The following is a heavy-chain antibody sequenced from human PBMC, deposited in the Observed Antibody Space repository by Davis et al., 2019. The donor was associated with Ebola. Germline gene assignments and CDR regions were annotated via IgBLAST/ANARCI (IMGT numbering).Heavy chain of an antibody. CDR1: GYTFTGYY. Sequence: ASVKVSCKASGYTFTGYYMHWVRQAPGQGLEWMGWINPNSGGTNYAQKFQGWVTMTRDTSISTAYMELSRLRSDDTAVYYCARSGTTLGDDAFDIWGQGTMVTVSS. CDR3: ARSGTTLGDDAFDI. V-gene: IGHV1-2*04. CDR2: INPNSGGT. D-gene: IGHD1-7*01. J-gene: IGHJ3*02.